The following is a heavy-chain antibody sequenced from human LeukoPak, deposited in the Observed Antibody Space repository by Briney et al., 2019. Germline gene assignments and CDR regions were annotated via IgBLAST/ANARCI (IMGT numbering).Heavy chain of an antibody. J-gene: IGHJ4*02. D-gene: IGHD3-22*01. Sequence: PGGSLRLSCAASGFTFSSYAMSWVRQAPGKGLEWVSAISDSGGSTYYADSVKGRFTISRDNSKNTLYLQMNSLRAEDTAVYYCARISQSGDSSGYFDYWGQGTLVTVSS. CDR3: ARISQSGDSSGYFDY. V-gene: IGHV3-23*01. CDR2: ISDSGGST. CDR1: GFTFSSYA.